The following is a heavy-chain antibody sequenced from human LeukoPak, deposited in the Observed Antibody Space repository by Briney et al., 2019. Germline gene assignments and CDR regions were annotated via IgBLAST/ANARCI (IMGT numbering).Heavy chain of an antibody. V-gene: IGHV1-69*13. J-gene: IGHJ4*02. Sequence: SVKVSCKASGYTFTSYGISWVRQAPGQGLEWMGGIIPIFGTANYAQKFQGRVTITAGESTSTAYMELSSLRSEDTAVYYCARVRDGDDFWSGYSPVYYFDYWGQGTLVTVSS. D-gene: IGHD3-3*01. CDR2: IIPIFGTA. CDR3: ARVRDGDDFWSGYSPVYYFDY. CDR1: GYTFTSYG.